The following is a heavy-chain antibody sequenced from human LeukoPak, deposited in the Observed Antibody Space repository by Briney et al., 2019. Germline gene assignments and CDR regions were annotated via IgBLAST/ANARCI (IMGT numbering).Heavy chain of an antibody. D-gene: IGHD5-24*01. CDR2: IYYSGST. CDR1: GGSISSSSYY. V-gene: IGHV4-39*01. J-gene: IGHJ4*02. CDR3: ARSVEMATGIRY. Sequence: SETLSLTCTVSGGSISSSSYYWGWIRQPPGKGLEWIGSIYYSGSTYYNPSLKSRVTISVDTSKNQFSLKLSSVAAADTAVYYCARSVEMATGIRYWGQGTLVTVSS.